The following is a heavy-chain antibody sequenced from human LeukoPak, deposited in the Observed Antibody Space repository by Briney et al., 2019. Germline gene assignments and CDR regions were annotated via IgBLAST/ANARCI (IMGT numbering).Heavy chain of an antibody. Sequence: SETLSLTCTVSGDSISTSNSYWGWIRQPPGKGLEWIGSIYYSGNTYYNASLKSRVTISVDTSKNQFSLKLSSVTAADTAVYYCARVAIVVGCVDYWGQGTLVAVSS. CDR1: GDSISTSNSY. V-gene: IGHV4-39*07. D-gene: IGHD3-22*01. J-gene: IGHJ4*02. CDR3: ARVAIVVGCVDY. CDR2: IYYSGNT.